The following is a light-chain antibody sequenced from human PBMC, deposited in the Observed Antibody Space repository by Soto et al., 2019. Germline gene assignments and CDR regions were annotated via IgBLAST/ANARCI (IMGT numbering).Light chain of an antibody. V-gene: IGKV3-11*01. CDR2: DAY. CDR3: QQRNNWPLLT. Sequence: EIVLTQSPATLSLSPGERATLSCRASQSVSNYLAWYQQKPGQAPRLLIYDAYNRATGIPASFSGSGSGTDFTLTISSLEPEDFAVYYCQQRNNWPLLTFGGGTKVEIK. CDR1: QSVSNY. J-gene: IGKJ4*01.